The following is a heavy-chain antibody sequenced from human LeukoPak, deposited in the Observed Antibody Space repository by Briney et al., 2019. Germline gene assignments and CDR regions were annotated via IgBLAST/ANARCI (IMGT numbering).Heavy chain of an antibody. V-gene: IGHV4-4*07. Sequence: SETLSLTCTVSGGSISGSYWSWIRQPAGKGLEWIGRVHSSGDTNYSPSLKSRVTMAVDTSKNQFSLTLTSVTAADTAVYYCARFRCADSCYPEDVWGKGTTVTDSS. CDR3: ARFRCADSCYPEDV. CDR2: VHSSGDT. J-gene: IGHJ6*04. CDR1: GGSISGSY. D-gene: IGHD2-15*01.